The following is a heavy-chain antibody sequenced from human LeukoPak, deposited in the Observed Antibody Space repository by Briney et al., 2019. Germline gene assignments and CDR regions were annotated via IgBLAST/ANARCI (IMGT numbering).Heavy chain of an antibody. CDR3: ARPYYYGSGSWAV. CDR1: GGSISSSSYY. V-gene: IGHV4-39*01. Sequence: SETLSLTCTVSGGSISSSSYYWGWIRQPPGKGLEWIGSIYYSGSTYYNPSLKSRVTISVDTSKNQFSLKLSSVTAADTAVYYCARPYYYGSGSWAVWGQGTLVTVSS. J-gene: IGHJ4*02. D-gene: IGHD3-10*01. CDR2: IYYSGST.